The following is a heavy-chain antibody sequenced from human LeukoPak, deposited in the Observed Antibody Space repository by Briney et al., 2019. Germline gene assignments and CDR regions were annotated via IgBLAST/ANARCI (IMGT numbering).Heavy chain of an antibody. Sequence: ASVKVSCKASGYTFTSYGISWVRQAPGQGLEWMGWINAYNGNTNYAQKLQGRVTMTTDTSPSTAYMELRSLRSDDTAVYYCARTTSIAAAGHNWFDPWGQGTLVTVSS. J-gene: IGHJ5*02. CDR1: GYTFTSYG. D-gene: IGHD6-13*01. CDR2: INAYNGNT. CDR3: ARTTSIAAAGHNWFDP. V-gene: IGHV1-18*01.